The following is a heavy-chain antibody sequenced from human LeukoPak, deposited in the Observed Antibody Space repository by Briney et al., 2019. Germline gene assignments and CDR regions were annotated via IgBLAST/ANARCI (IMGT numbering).Heavy chain of an antibody. CDR2: IYTSGST. CDR1: GGSISSYY. CDR3: ARHSYDSSGYYGDFDY. J-gene: IGHJ4*02. V-gene: IGHV4-4*07. D-gene: IGHD3-22*01. Sequence: SETLSLTCTVSGGSISSYYWSWIRQPAGKGLEWIGRIYTSGSTNYNPSLKSRVTISVDTSKNQFSLKLSSVTAADTAVYYCARHSYDSSGYYGDFDYWGQGTLVTVSS.